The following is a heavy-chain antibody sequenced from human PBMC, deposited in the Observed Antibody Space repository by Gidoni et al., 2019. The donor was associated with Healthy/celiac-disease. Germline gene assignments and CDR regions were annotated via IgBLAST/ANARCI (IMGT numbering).Heavy chain of an antibody. D-gene: IGHD6-19*01. J-gene: IGHJ4*02. Sequence: EVQLVESGGGLVQPGGSLRLSFAASGFPFSSYWMHWVRQAPGKGLVWVSRINSDGSSTSYADSVKGRFTISRDNAKNTLYLQMNSLRAEDTAVYYCASLGYSSGWYYFDYWGQGTLVTVSS. CDR1: GFPFSSYW. CDR3: ASLGYSSGWYYFDY. V-gene: IGHV3-74*01. CDR2: INSDGSST.